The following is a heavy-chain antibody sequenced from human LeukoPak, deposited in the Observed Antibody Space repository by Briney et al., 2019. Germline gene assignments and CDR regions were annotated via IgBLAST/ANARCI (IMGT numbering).Heavy chain of an antibody. CDR3: ARDRYGDGFAHLDY. J-gene: IGHJ4*02. V-gene: IGHV1-2*02. CDR1: GYTFTSYA. CDR2: ITPCGGT. D-gene: IGHD5-24*01. Sequence: WASVKVSCKASGYTFTSYAIHWVRQAPGQGLEWMGWITPCGGTNQPQKFQGRVAITWDTSITTAYMDLSRLTSDDTAVYYCARDRYGDGFAHLDYWGQGALVTVSS.